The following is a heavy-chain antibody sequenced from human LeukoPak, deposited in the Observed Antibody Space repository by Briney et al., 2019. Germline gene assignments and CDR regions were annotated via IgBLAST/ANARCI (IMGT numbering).Heavy chain of an antibody. V-gene: IGHV1-69*04. CDR1: GGTFSSYA. Sequence: SVKVSCTASGGTFSSYAISWVRQAPGQGLEWMGRIIPILSIANYPQKFQGRVTITADKSTSTAYLELSSLRSEDTAVYHCARDRRNIVATTPRYYYYRMDVWGQGTTVTVSS. D-gene: IGHD5-12*01. CDR2: IIPILSIA. J-gene: IGHJ6*02. CDR3: ARDRRNIVATTPRYYYYRMDV.